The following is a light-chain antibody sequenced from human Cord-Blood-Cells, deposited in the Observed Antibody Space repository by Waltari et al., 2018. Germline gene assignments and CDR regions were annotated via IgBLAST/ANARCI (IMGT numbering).Light chain of an antibody. V-gene: IGKV1-5*03. J-gene: IGKJ1*01. CDR1: QSISSW. Sequence: DIQMTQSPSTLSASVGDRGTIPCRASQSISSWLAWYQQKPGNAPKLLIYKASSLESGVPSRFSGSGSGTEFTLTISSLQPDDFATYYCQQYNSYAWTFGQGTKVEIK. CDR2: KAS. CDR3: QQYNSYAWT.